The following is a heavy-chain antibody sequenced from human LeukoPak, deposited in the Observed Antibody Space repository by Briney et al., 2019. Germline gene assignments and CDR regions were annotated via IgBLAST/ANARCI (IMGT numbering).Heavy chain of an antibody. CDR2: MPYDRSDK. V-gene: IGHV3-30*18. CDR3: AKDQAHCSGGSCYWFDS. D-gene: IGHD2-15*01. Sequence: PGGSLRLSCAASGFTSGSYGMHWVRQAPGKGLEWVAVMPYDRSDKYYADSVKGRFTISRDNSKNTLYLQMNSLRAEDTAVYYCAKDQAHCSGGSCYWFDSWGQGTPVTVSS. CDR1: GFTSGSYG. J-gene: IGHJ5*01.